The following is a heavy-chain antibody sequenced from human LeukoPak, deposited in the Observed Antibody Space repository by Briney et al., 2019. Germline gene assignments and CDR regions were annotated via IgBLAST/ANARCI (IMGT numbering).Heavy chain of an antibody. V-gene: IGHV3-13*01. CDR2: IGPGGDT. D-gene: IGHD1-26*01. J-gene: IGHJ4*02. CDR3: SRSGGGTYGIDY. Sequence: PGGSLRLSCAASGFNFIRYDIHWVRQATGEGLEWVSAIGPGGDTYYSGSVKGRFTISRENAKNSLYLQMNSLRAGDTAVYYCSRSGGGTYGIDYWGQGILVTVSS. CDR1: GFNFIRYD.